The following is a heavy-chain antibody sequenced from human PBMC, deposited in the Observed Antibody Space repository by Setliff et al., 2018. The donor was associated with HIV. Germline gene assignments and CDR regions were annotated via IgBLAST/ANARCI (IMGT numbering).Heavy chain of an antibody. CDR1: GFTFSTYS. D-gene: IGHD1-26*01. CDR3: ARDDPAGGIDY. CDR2: TNWNGGTS. V-gene: IGHV3-20*04. Sequence: GGSLRLSCAASGFTFSTYSMTWVRQAPGKGLEWVSGTNWNGGTSGYADSVDGRFTISRDNAKNSLFLQMDSLTAEDTAIYYCARDDPAGGIDYWGQGTLVTVSS. J-gene: IGHJ4*02.